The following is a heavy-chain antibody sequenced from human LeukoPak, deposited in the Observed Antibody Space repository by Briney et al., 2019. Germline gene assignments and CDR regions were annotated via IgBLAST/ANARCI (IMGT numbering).Heavy chain of an antibody. CDR3: AKGRGPAAVAPDY. CDR1: GFTFSTYG. J-gene: IGHJ4*02. Sequence: SGGSLRLSCAASGFTFSTYGMSWVRQVPGKGLEWVSAISGSGGRTYSADSVKGRFTISRDNSKNTLYLQMNSLRAGDTAVYYCAKGRGPAAVAPDYWGQGTLVTVSS. V-gene: IGHV3-23*01. D-gene: IGHD2-2*01. CDR2: ISGSGGRT.